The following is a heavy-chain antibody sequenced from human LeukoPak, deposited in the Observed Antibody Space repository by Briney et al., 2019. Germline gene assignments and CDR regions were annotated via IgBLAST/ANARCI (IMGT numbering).Heavy chain of an antibody. D-gene: IGHD3-10*01. J-gene: IGHJ6*03. V-gene: IGHV4-34*01. CDR3: AREAYGSGPHYYYYYMDV. Sequence: SETLSLTCAVYGGSFSGYYWSWIRQPPGKGLEWIGEINHSGSTNYNPSLKSRVTISVDTSKNQFSLKLSSVTAADTAVYYCAREAYGSGPHYYYYYMDVWGKGTTVTVSS. CDR2: INHSGST. CDR1: GGSFSGYY.